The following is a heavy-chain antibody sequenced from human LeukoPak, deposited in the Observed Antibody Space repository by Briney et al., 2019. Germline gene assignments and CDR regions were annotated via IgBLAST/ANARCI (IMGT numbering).Heavy chain of an antibody. V-gene: IGHV1-2*02. CDR1: GYTFTGYY. Sequence: GASVKVSCKASGYTFTGYYMHWVRQAPGQGLEWMGWINPNSGGTNYAQKFQGGVTMTRDTSISTAYMELSRLRSDDTAVYYCARQRRGSYYIYRGWFDPWGQGTLVTVSS. CDR2: INPNSGGT. D-gene: IGHD1-26*01. J-gene: IGHJ5*02. CDR3: ARQRRGSYYIYRGWFDP.